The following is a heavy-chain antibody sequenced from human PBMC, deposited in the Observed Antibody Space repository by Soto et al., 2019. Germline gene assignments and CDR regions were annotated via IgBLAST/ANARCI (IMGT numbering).Heavy chain of an antibody. CDR1: GFTFSSYA. CDR3: AKGGARTGTTSFAFDI. Sequence: EVQLLESGGGLVQPGGSLRLSCAASGFTFSSYAMSWVRQAPGKGLEWVSAISGSGGSTYYADSVKGRFTISRDNSKNTLDLQMTSLRAEDTAVYYCAKGGARTGTTSFAFDIWGQGTMVTVSS. CDR2: ISGSGGST. J-gene: IGHJ3*02. D-gene: IGHD1-7*01. V-gene: IGHV3-23*01.